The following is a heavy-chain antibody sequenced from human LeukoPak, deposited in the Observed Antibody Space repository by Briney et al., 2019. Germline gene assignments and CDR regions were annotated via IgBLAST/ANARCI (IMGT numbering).Heavy chain of an antibody. Sequence: GGTLRLSCAASGFTFSSYGMSWVRQAPGKGLEWVSAISGSGGSTYYADSVKGRFTISRDNSKNTLYLQMNSLRAEDTAVYYCAGKQGSGSLRHLDYWGQGTLVTVSS. J-gene: IGHJ4*02. CDR3: AGKQGSGSLRHLDY. D-gene: IGHD3-10*01. V-gene: IGHV3-23*01. CDR2: ISGSGGST. CDR1: GFTFSSYG.